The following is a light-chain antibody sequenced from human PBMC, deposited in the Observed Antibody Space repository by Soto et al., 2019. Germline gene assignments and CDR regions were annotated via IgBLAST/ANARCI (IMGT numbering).Light chain of an antibody. V-gene: IGLV2-14*01. Sequence: QSVLTQPASVSGSPGQSITIACTGTSSDVGGYNYVSWYQQHPGKAPKLMIYEVSNRPSGVYNRFSGSKSGNTASLTISGLQAEDEADYYCSSYTSSSWVFGGGTKVTVL. CDR2: EVS. CDR1: SSDVGGYNY. J-gene: IGLJ3*02. CDR3: SSYTSSSWV.